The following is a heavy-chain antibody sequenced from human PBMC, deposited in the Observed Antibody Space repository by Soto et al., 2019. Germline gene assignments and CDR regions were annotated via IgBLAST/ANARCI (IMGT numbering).Heavy chain of an antibody. V-gene: IGHV4-34*01. CDR3: ARGSDSSGEFDY. J-gene: IGHJ4*02. D-gene: IGHD3-22*01. CDR1: GGSFSGYY. Sequence: SETLSLTCAVYGGSFSGYYWSWIRQPPGKGLEWIGEINHSGSTNYNPSLKSRVTISVDTSKNQFSLKLSSVTAADTAVYYCARGSDSSGEFDYWGQGTLVTVSS. CDR2: INHSGST.